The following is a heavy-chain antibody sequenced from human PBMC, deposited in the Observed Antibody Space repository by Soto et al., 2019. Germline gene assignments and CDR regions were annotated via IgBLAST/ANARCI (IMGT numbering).Heavy chain of an antibody. D-gene: IGHD3-10*01. V-gene: IGHV1-2*04. Sequence: ASVKVSCKASGYTFTGYYMHWVRQAPGQGLEWMGWINPNSGGTNYAQKFQGWVTMTRDTSISTAYMELSRLRSDDTAVFYCARGCVWFGEPLNLDCFVFYYYGMDVWGQGTTVTVSS. CDR2: INPNSGGT. CDR1: GYTFTGYY. J-gene: IGHJ6*02. CDR3: ARGCVWFGEPLNLDCFVFYYYGMDV.